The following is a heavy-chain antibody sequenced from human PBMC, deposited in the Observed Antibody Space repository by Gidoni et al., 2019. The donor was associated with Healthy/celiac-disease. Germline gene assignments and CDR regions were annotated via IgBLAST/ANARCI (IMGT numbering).Heavy chain of an antibody. Sequence: QVQLQESGPGLVKPSETLSLTCTVSGYSISSGYYWGWIRQPPGKGLEWIGSIYHSGSTYYNPSLKSRVTISVDTSKNQFSLKLSSVTAADTAVYYCARAGGRIAAQNWFDPWGQGTLVTVSS. CDR1: GYSISSGYY. CDR2: IYHSGST. V-gene: IGHV4-38-2*02. CDR3: ARAGGRIAAQNWFDP. J-gene: IGHJ5*02. D-gene: IGHD6-6*01.